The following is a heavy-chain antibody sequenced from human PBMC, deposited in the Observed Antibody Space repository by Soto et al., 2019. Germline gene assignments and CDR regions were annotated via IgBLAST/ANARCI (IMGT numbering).Heavy chain of an antibody. J-gene: IGHJ6*02. V-gene: IGHV4-59*11. Sequence: PSQTPPLTCSVAGGYISSHCWSWLRQPPGKRLEWIGYIYYSGITNYNPSLKSRATISVDKSKNQFSLQLSSVTAADTLESYCGGQKSKDHYGLDVCGQRTTVTGSS. CDR2: IYYSGIT. CDR1: GGYISSHC. CDR3: GGQKSKDHYGLDV.